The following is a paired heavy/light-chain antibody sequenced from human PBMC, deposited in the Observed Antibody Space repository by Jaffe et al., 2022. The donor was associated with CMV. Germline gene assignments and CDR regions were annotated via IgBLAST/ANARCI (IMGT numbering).Light chain of an antibody. J-gene: IGLJ3*02. Sequence: QSVLTQPPSASGTPGQRVTISCSGSSSNIGNDYVYWYQQVPGTAPKLLIYRNNQRPSGVPDRFSGSKSGTSASLAISGLRSEDEADYHCAAWDDSLSGWLFGGGTRLTVL. V-gene: IGLV1-47*01. CDR3: AAWDDSLSGWL. CDR2: RNN. CDR1: SSNIGNDY.
Heavy chain of an antibody. Sequence: QVQLVQSGAELREPGSSVKVSCKASGASFTNYAFTWVRQAPGQGLEWVGRIIPIVGVADYAQNFLGRVTITADTSATTTYMELSNLRSEDTAVYYCARDLQYRGFWSDYYFVDFWGKGTSVTVSS. J-gene: IGHJ6*03. V-gene: IGHV1-69*09. D-gene: IGHD3-3*01. CDR3: ARDLQYRGFWSDYYFVDF. CDR2: IIPIVGVA. CDR1: GASFTNYA.